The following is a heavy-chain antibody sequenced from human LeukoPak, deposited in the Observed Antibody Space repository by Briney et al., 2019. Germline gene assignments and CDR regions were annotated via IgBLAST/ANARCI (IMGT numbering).Heavy chain of an antibody. CDR2: ISYDGSNK. J-gene: IGHJ3*02. CDR3: ARDPVTIFGVVGDAFDI. D-gene: IGHD3-3*01. V-gene: IGHV3-30*01. Sequence: GGSLRLSCAASGFTFSSYAMRWVRQAPGKGLEWVAVISYDGSNKYYADSVKGRFTISRDNSKNTLYLQMNSLRAEDTAVYYCARDPVTIFGVVGDAFDIWGQGTMVTVSS. CDR1: GFTFSSYA.